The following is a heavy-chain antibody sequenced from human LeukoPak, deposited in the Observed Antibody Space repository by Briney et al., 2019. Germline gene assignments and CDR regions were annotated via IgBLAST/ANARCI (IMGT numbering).Heavy chain of an antibody. CDR1: GFTVSSNY. Sequence: PGGSLRLSCAASGFTVSSNYMSWVRQAPGKGLEWVSVIYSGGGTYYADSVKGRFTISRDNSKNTLYLQMNSLRAEDTAVYYCARAGKWELLHFDYWGQGTLVTVSS. V-gene: IGHV3-53*01. CDR3: ARAGKWELLHFDY. J-gene: IGHJ4*02. CDR2: IYSGGGT. D-gene: IGHD1-26*01.